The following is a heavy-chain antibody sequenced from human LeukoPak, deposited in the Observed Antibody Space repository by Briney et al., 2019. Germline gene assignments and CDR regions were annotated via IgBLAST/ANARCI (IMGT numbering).Heavy chain of an antibody. V-gene: IGHV3-23*01. CDR1: GFTFSDYY. CDR3: AGKRGYSGYDII. D-gene: IGHD5-12*01. CDR2: ISGSGGST. Sequence: GGSLRLSCAASGFTFSDYYMSWIRQAPGKGLEWVSAISGSGGSTYYADSVKGRFTISRDNSKNTLYLQMNSLRAEDTAVYYCAGKRGYSGYDIIWGQGTLVTVSS. J-gene: IGHJ4*02.